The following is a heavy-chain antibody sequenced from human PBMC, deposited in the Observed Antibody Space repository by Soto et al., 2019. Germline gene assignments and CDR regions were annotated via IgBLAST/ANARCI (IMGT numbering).Heavy chain of an antibody. CDR2: ISYEGGNE. D-gene: IGHD7-27*01. CDR1: GFTFSNYG. J-gene: IGHJ6*02. CDR3: AKDVKWGEGHYGMDV. V-gene: IGHV3-30*18. Sequence: SLRLSCAASGFTFSNYGMHWVRQAPGKGLEWVAAISYEGGNEYYEDSVKGRFTISRDNSKNTLYLQMSSLRAEETAVYYCAKDVKWGEGHYGMDVWGQWTTVTVSS.